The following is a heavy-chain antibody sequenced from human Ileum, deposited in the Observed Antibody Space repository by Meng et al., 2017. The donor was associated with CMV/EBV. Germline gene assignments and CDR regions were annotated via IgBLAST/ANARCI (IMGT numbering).Heavy chain of an antibody. V-gene: IGHV4-30-2*01. J-gene: IGHJ2*01. D-gene: IGHD6-13*01. CDR3: SRERLGAGPSYLLDV. CDR2: VYYSWRL. Sequence: LQEACPVMLKPSPTLSLSCNVSLESSHRGRSSRSITRPPLGRGLEWICYVYYSWRLFYNPSLESRISKSLVKSKNKFFLNLREVTGVDTALYFCSRERLGAGPSYLLDVWGRGTLVTVSS. CDR1: LESSHRGRSS.